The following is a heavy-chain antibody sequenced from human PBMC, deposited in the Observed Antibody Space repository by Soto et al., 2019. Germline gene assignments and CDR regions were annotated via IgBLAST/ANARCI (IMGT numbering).Heavy chain of an antibody. D-gene: IGHD2-15*01. Sequence: SETLSLTCAVYGVSFGGYYWSWIRQPPGKGLEWIGEINHSGSTNYNPSLKSRVTISVDTSKTQFSLKLSSVTAADTSVYYCARDRYWSGGSCKMRWFDPWGKGTLVTVSS. J-gene: IGHJ5*02. CDR2: INHSGST. CDR1: GVSFGGYY. CDR3: ARDRYWSGGSCKMRWFDP. V-gene: IGHV4-34*01.